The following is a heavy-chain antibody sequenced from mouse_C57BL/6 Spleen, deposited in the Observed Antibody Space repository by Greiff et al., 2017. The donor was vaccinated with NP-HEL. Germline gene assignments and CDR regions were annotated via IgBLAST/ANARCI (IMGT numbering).Heavy chain of an antibody. J-gene: IGHJ4*01. CDR1: GYAFSSSW. Sequence: ESGPELVKPGASVKISCKASGYAFSSSWMNWVKQRPGKGLEWIGRIYPGDGDTNYNGKFKGKATLTADKSSSTAYMQLSSLTSEDSAVYFCARHWDNAMDYWGQGTSVTVSS. V-gene: IGHV1-82*01. CDR2: IYPGDGDT. CDR3: ARHWDNAMDY. D-gene: IGHD4-1*01.